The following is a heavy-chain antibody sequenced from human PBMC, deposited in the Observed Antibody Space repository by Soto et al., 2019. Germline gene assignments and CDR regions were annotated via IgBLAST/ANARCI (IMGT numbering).Heavy chain of an antibody. J-gene: IGHJ3*01. V-gene: IGHV4-31*03. CDR2: IHHSGST. CDR3: ARGGDGFDL. Sequence: SETLSLTCSVSGDSLTIGGHYWTWIRQHPGKGLEWIGYIHHSGSTYYSPSLKSRVTISVDTSENQFSLKLTSMTAADTADYYCARGGDGFDLWGQGKMVT. CDR1: GDSLTIGGHY.